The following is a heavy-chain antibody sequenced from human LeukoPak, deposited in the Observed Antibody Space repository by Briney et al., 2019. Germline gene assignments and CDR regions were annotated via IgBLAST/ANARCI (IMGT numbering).Heavy chain of an antibody. V-gene: IGHV3-23*01. CDR3: AKDSAHYYYDSSGYFDY. Sequence: SGGSLRLSCAASGFTFSSYAMSWVRQAPGKGLEWVSAISGSGGSTYYADSVKGRFTISRDNSKNTLYLQMNSLRAEDTAVYYCAKDSAHYYYDSSGYFDYWGQGTLVTVSS. CDR2: ISGSGGST. CDR1: GFTFSSYA. D-gene: IGHD3-22*01. J-gene: IGHJ4*02.